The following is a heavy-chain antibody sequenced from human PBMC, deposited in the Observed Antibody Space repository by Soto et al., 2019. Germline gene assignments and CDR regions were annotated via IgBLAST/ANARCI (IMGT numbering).Heavy chain of an antibody. V-gene: IGHV4-59*08. CDR2: IYYSGST. CDR1: GGSISSYY. J-gene: IGHJ4*02. Sequence: QVQLQESGPGLVKPSEPLSLTCTVSGGSISSYYWSWIRQPPAKGLEWIGYIYYSGSTNYHPSLKSRVTMSVDTSKNQFSLKLSSVTAADTAVYYCARQTGYSSGSYHDWGQGTLVTVSS. D-gene: IGHD6-19*01. CDR3: ARQTGYSSGSYHD.